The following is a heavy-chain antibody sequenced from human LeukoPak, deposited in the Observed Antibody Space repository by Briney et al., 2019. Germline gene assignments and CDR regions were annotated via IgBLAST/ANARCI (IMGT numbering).Heavy chain of an antibody. J-gene: IGHJ6*03. CDR2: ISSSGSTI. V-gene: IGHV3-48*03. Sequence: GGSLRLSCAASGFTFSSYEMNWVRQAPGKGLEWVSYISSSGSTIYYADSVKGRFTISRDNAKNSLYLQMNSLRAEDTAAYYCARDQGDKQWLDSGAYYYYMDVWGKGTTVTVSS. D-gene: IGHD6-19*01. CDR1: GFTFSSYE. CDR3: ARDQGDKQWLDSGAYYYYMDV.